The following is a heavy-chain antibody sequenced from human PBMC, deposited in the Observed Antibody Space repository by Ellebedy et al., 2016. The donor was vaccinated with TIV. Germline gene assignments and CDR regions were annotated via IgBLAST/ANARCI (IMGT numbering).Heavy chain of an antibody. D-gene: IGHD6-13*01. CDR3: ARVGSSWYGNYFDY. J-gene: IGHJ4*02. CDR2: ISYDGSNK. Sequence: GESLKISCAASGFTFSSYAMHWVRQAPGKGLEWVAVISYDGSNKYYADSVKGRFTISRDNSKNTLYLQMNSLRAEDTAVYYCARVGSSWYGNYFDYWGQGTLVTVSS. CDR1: GFTFSSYA. V-gene: IGHV3-30-3*01.